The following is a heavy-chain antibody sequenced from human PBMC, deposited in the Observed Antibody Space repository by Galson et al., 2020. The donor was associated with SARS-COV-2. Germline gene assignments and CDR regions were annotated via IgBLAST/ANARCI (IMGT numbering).Heavy chain of an antibody. Sequence: ASVKVSCKASGYTFTGYYMHWVRQAPGQGLEWMGWINPNSGGTNYAQKFQGRVTMTRDTSISTAYMELSRLRSDDTAGYYCARSRDAREWGLGYWGQGTLVTVSS. CDR2: INPNSGGT. V-gene: IGHV1-2*02. D-gene: IGHD2-21*01. J-gene: IGHJ4*02. CDR3: ARSRDAREWGLGY. CDR1: GYTFTGYY.